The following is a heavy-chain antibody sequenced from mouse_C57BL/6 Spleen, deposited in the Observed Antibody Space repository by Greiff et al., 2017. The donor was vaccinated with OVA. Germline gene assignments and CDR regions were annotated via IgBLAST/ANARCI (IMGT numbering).Heavy chain of an antibody. CDR2: IDPSDSYT. Sequence: QVQLQQPGAELVMPGASVKLSCKASGYTFTSYWMHWVKQRPGQGLEWIGEIDPSDSYTNYNQKFKGKSTLTVDKSSSTAYMQLSSLTSEDSAVYYCARLLTGYDAMDYWGQGTSVTVSS. CDR3: ARLLTGYDAMDY. J-gene: IGHJ4*01. CDR1: GYTFTSYW. V-gene: IGHV1-69*01. D-gene: IGHD4-1*01.